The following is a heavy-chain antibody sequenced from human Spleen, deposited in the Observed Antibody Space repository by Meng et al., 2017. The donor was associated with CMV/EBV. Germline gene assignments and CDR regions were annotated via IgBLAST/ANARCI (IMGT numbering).Heavy chain of an antibody. CDR2: IYYSGST. V-gene: IGHV4-31*11. CDR1: RGSISSNNW. D-gene: IGHD7-27*01. Sequence: SETLSLTCAVSRGSISSNNWWNWVRQHPGKGLEWIGYIYYSGSTYYNPSLKSRVTISVDTSKNQFSLKLSSVTAADTAVYYCARARPGEGLRYYGMDVWGQGTTVTVSS. CDR3: ARARPGEGLRYYGMDV. J-gene: IGHJ6*02.